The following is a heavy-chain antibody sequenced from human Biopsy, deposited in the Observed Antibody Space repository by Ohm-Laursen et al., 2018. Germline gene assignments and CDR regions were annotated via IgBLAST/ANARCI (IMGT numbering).Heavy chain of an antibody. Sequence: TLSLTCTVSGGTIDSYYWSWIRQPPGKGLEWIGYVYYTGSTDYNPSLQSRVTISVDTSKNHFFLRLRSVTPADTAIYYCARDRGYYSDRTVPGYFDLWGRGTLVTVSS. D-gene: IGHD3-22*01. CDR3: ARDRGYYSDRTVPGYFDL. J-gene: IGHJ2*01. CDR2: VYYTGST. V-gene: IGHV4-59*01. CDR1: GGTIDSYY.